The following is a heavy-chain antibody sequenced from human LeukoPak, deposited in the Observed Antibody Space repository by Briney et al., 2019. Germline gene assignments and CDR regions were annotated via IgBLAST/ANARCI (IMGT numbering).Heavy chain of an antibody. V-gene: IGHV4-39*07. CDR2: IYYSGST. CDR1: GGSISSSTHY. CDR3: ARIISLGGQLDY. Sequence: SETLSLTCTVSGGSISSSTHYWGWVRQSPRKGLEWIGTIYYSGSTYYNPSLKSRVTISLDTSNNQFSLKLSSVTAADTAVYYCARIISLGGQLDYWGQGTLVTVSS. J-gene: IGHJ4*02. D-gene: IGHD3-10*01.